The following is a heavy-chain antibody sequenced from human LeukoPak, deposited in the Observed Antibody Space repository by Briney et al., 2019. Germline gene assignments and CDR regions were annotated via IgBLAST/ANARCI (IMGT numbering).Heavy chain of an antibody. Sequence: GGSLRLSCAASGFTVSSNYMSWVRQAPGKGLEWVSVIYSGGSTYYADSVKGRFTISRDNSKNTLYLQMNSLRAEDTAVYYCARDPIGDYCDVPGLGIWGQGTMVTVSS. D-gene: IGHD3-22*01. J-gene: IGHJ3*02. CDR1: GFTVSSNY. CDR3: ARDPIGDYCDVPGLGI. CDR2: IYSGGST. V-gene: IGHV3-53*01.